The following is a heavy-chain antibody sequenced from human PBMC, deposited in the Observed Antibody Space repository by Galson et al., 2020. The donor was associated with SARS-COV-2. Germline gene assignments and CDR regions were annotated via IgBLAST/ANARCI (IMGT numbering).Heavy chain of an antibody. V-gene: IGHV4-39*01. CDR1: GGSISSSSYY. CDR2: IYYSGST. J-gene: IGHJ4*02. Sequence: SETLSLTCTVSGGSISSSSYYWGWIRQPPGKGLEWIGRIYYSGSTYYNPSLKSRVTISVDTSKNQFSLKLSSVTAADTAVYYCARHSYYDILTGPYWGYWGQGTLVTGSS. CDR3: ARHSYYDILTGPYWGY. D-gene: IGHD3-9*01.